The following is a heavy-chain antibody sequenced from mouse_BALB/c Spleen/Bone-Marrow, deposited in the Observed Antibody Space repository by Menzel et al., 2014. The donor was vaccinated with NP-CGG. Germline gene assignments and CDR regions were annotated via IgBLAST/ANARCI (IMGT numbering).Heavy chain of an antibody. V-gene: IGHV5-12-1*01. J-gene: IGHJ2*01. Sequence: EVMLVESGGGLVKPGGSLKLSCAASGFAFSSYDMSWVRRTPEKRLEWVAYISSGGGSTYYPDTVKGRFTISRDNAKNTLYLRMSSLKSEDTAMYYCARHRYYFDYWGQGTTLTVSS. CDR2: ISSGGGST. CDR1: GFAFSSYD. CDR3: ARHRYYFDY.